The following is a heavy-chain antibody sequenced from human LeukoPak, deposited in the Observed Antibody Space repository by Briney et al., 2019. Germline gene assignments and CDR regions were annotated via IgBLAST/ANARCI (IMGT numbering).Heavy chain of an antibody. CDR2: INHSGST. J-gene: IGHJ3*02. CDR3: ARGAYYYDSSGYYYIPDAFDI. Sequence: PSETLFLTCAVYGGSFSGYYWSWIRQPPGKGLEWIGEINHSGSTNYNPSLKSRVTMSVDTSKNQFSLKLSSVTAADTAVYYCARGAYYYDSSGYYYIPDAFDIWGQGTMVTVSS. V-gene: IGHV4-34*01. D-gene: IGHD3-22*01. CDR1: GGSFSGYY.